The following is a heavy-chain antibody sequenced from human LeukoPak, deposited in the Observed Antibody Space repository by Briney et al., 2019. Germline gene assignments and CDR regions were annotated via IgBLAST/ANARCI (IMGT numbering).Heavy chain of an antibody. V-gene: IGHV4-39*01. J-gene: IGHJ6*03. CDR1: GGSISSSSYY. Sequence: SETLSLTCTVSGGSISSSSYYWGWIRQPPGKGLEWIGSIYYSGTTYYNPSLKSRVTMSVDTSKNQFSLKLSSVTAADTAVYYCARVRGSGSYSNYYYYMDVWGKGTTVTISS. CDR2: IYYSGTT. CDR3: ARVRGSGSYSNYYYYMDV. D-gene: IGHD3-10*01.